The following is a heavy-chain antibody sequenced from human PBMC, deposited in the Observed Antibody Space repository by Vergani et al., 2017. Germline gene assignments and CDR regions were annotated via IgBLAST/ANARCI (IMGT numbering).Heavy chain of an antibody. CDR2: IYYSGST. Sequence: QVQLQESGPGLVKPSQTLSLTCTVSGGSISSYYWSWIRLPPGKGLEWIGYIYYSGSTNYNPSLKSRVTISVDTSKNQFSLKLSSVTAADTAVYYCARRSQSRYETYYYYGMDVWGQGTTVTVSS. J-gene: IGHJ6*02. D-gene: IGHD5-12*01. V-gene: IGHV4-59*01. CDR3: ARRSQSRYETYYYYGMDV. CDR1: GGSISSYY.